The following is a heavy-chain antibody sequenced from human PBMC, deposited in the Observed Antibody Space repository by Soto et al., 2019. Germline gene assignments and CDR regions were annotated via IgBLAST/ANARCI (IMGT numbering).Heavy chain of an antibody. CDR3: ARAGRGVYGMDV. Sequence: QVQLVQSGAEVKKPGSSVKVSCKASGGTFSSYTISWVRQAPGQGLEWMGRIIPILGIANYAQKFQGRVTITADQATSAAYMELSSLRSEDTAVYYCARAGRGVYGMDVWGQGTTVTVSS. CDR2: IIPILGIA. V-gene: IGHV1-69*02. CDR1: GGTFSSYT. D-gene: IGHD3-10*01. J-gene: IGHJ6*02.